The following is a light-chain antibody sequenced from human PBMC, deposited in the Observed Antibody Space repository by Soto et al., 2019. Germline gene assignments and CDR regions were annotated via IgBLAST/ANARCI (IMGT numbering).Light chain of an antibody. Sequence: EIVLTQSPGTLSLSPGETATPSCRASESVASNYLAWYQQKPGQAPRLLMYGASSRATGIPDRFSGSGSGTDFTLSITRLQPEDCAVYYCQQYGSSPWTSGQGNKVEIK. CDR2: GAS. J-gene: IGKJ1*01. V-gene: IGKV3-20*01. CDR1: ESVASNY. CDR3: QQYGSSPWT.